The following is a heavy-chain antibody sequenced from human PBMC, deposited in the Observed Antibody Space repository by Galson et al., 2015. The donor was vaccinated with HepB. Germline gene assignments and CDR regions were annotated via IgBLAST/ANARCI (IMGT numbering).Heavy chain of an antibody. V-gene: IGHV3-30-3*01. D-gene: IGHD2-2*01. CDR1: GFTFSNYA. J-gene: IGHJ3*02. Sequence: SLRLSCAASGFTFSNYAMHWVRQAPGKGLEWVAVISYDGSNKYYADSVKGRFTISRDNSKNTLYLQMNSLRAEDTAVYYCARDALRGRYCSSTSCSSLYDSAFDIWGQATMVTVSS. CDR3: ARDALRGRYCSSTSCSSLYDSAFDI. CDR2: ISYDGSNK.